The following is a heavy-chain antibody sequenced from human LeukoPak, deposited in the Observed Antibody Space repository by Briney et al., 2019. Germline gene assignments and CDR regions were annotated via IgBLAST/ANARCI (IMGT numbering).Heavy chain of an antibody. V-gene: IGHV4-61*02. CDR1: GGSISSSSYY. D-gene: IGHD2/OR15-2a*01. Sequence: SETLSLTCTVSGGSISSSSYYWGWIRQPAGKGLEWIGRIYTSGSTNYNPSLKSRVTISVDTSKNQFSLKLSSVTAADTAVYYCARGMSLLSGNRPYYYYYMDVWGKGTTVTISS. CDR3: ARGMSLLSGNRPYYYYYMDV. CDR2: IYTSGST. J-gene: IGHJ6*03.